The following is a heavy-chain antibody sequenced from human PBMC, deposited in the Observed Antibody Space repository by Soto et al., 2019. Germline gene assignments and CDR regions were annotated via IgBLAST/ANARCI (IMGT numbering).Heavy chain of an antibody. D-gene: IGHD6-13*01. J-gene: IGHJ4*02. V-gene: IGHV3-30*18. CDR1: GISFSNYG. CDR2: ISYDGSNK. Sequence: QVQLVESGGGVVQPGRSLRLSCAASGISFSNYGMHWVRQAPGKGLEWVAVISYDGSNKYYADSVMGRFTISRDISENTLYLQMNSLRAEDTAVYYCAKHRSSTWSYVDTWGQGTLVTVSS. CDR3: AKHRSSTWSYVDT.